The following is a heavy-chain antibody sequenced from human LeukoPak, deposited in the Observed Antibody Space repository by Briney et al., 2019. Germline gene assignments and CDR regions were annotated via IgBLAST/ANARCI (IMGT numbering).Heavy chain of an antibody. CDR3: ARTTYYYGSGSYHFDY. CDR1: GGSISSYY. Sequence: TSETLSLTCTVSGGSISSYYWSWIRQHPGKGLEWIGYIYYSGSTYYNPSLKSRVTISVDTSKNQFSLKLSSVTAADTAVYYCARTTYYYGSGSYHFDYWGQGTLVTVSS. D-gene: IGHD3-10*01. V-gene: IGHV4-59*06. CDR2: IYYSGST. J-gene: IGHJ4*02.